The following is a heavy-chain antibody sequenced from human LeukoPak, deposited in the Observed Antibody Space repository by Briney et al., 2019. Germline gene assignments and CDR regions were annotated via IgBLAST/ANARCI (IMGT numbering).Heavy chain of an antibody. CDR2: ISSRDSI. J-gene: IGHJ4*02. CDR3: ARAEYDSSLGFGF. CDR1: GFTVSDDY. V-gene: IGHV3-53*01. D-gene: IGHD3-22*01. Sequence: YPGGSLRLSCAASGFTVSDDYMSWVRQAPGKGLEWVSLISSRDSIYYADSVKGRFTISRDNSKNTLYLQMSSLRADDTAVYYCARAEYDSSLGFGFWGQGALVTVSS.